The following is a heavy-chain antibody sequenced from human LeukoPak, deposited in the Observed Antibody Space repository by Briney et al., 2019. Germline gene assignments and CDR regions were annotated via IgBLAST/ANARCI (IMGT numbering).Heavy chain of an antibody. CDR2: IYYSGTT. D-gene: IGHD6-19*01. Sequence: AETLSLTCTVSGGSISSYYWSWIRQTPGKGLEWIGYIYYSGTTNYNPSLRSRVAISLDTSKNQFSLKLSSVTAADTAVYYCARGEPAFSSGWYTYYFDYWGQGTLVTVSS. V-gene: IGHV4-59*01. CDR3: ARGEPAFSSGWYTYYFDY. J-gene: IGHJ4*02. CDR1: GGSISSYY.